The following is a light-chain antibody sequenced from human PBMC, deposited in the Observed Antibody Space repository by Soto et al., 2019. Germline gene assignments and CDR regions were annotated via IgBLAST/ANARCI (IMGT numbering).Light chain of an antibody. V-gene: IGKV3-15*01. Sequence: EIVMTQSPATLSVSPGERATLSCRASQSVGTNLAWYQQKPGQAPRLLIFGTSTRATGIPARFSGSGSGTDFTLTISSVRSDDFAVYYCQQYTNRPPWTFGQGTKVDMK. J-gene: IGKJ1*01. CDR1: QSVGTN. CDR3: QQYTNRPPWT. CDR2: GTS.